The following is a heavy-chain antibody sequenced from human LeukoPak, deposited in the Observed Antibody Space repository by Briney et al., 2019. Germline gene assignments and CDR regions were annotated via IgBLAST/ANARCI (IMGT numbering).Heavy chain of an antibody. CDR2: INPGGGST. Sequence: ASVKVSCKASGYTFTSYYMHWVRQAPGQGLEWMGIINPGGGSTSYAQKFQGRVTMTRDTSTSTVYMELSSLRSEDTAVYYCARDLGMAARIVVVPGIFDYWGQGTLVTVSS. CDR1: GYTFTSYY. J-gene: IGHJ4*02. CDR3: ARDLGMAARIVVVPGIFDY. V-gene: IGHV1-46*01. D-gene: IGHD3-22*01.